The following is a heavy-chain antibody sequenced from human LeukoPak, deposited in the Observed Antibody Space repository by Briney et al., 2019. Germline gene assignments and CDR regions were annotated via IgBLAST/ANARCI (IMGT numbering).Heavy chain of an antibody. D-gene: IGHD1/OR15-1a*01. Sequence: GGSLRLSCAASGFTFSSYTMSWVRQAPGKGLEWVSGISGSGGNTYYADSVKGRFTISRDNPKNTLYLQMNSLRAEDSAVYYCAKDTAQGHTYGTIEQDYWGQGTRVTVSS. CDR2: ISGSGGNT. CDR3: AKDTAQGHTYGTIEQDY. CDR1: GFTFSSYT. J-gene: IGHJ4*02. V-gene: IGHV3-23*01.